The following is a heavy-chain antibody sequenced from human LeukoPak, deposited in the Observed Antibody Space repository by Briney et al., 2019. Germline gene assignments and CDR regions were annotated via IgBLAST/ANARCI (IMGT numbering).Heavy chain of an antibody. Sequence: PSETLSLTCAVYGGSFSGYYWSWIRQPPGKGLEWIGSIYHSGSTYYNPSLKSRVTISVDTSKNQFSLKLSSVTAADTAVYYRARDATKYSSSPSIDYWGQGTLVTVSS. V-gene: IGHV4-34*01. D-gene: IGHD6-13*01. CDR2: IYHSGST. CDR3: ARDATKYSSSPSIDY. CDR1: GGSFSGYY. J-gene: IGHJ4*02.